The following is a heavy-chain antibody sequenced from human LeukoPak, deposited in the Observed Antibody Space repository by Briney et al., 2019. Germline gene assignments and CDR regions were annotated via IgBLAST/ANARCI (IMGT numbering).Heavy chain of an antibody. Sequence: PGESLQISCQGSGYAFPNYWIGWVRQMPGKGLEWMGVIFPGDSDTRYSTSFQGQVTISADKSITTAYLQWSSLKASDTAMYFCARRRSGNYDFDYWGQGTLVTVSS. CDR2: IFPGDSDT. D-gene: IGHD1-26*01. V-gene: IGHV5-51*01. CDR1: GYAFPNYW. J-gene: IGHJ4*02. CDR3: ARRRSGNYDFDY.